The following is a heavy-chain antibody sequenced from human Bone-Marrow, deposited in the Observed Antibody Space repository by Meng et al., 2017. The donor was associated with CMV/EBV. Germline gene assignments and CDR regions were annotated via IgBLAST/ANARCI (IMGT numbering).Heavy chain of an antibody. CDR2: IKQDGSEK. CDR3: ARAHLLYIAVAATGAFDI. D-gene: IGHD6-19*01. CDR1: TFSSYW. V-gene: IGHV3-7*03. J-gene: IGHJ3*02. Sequence: TFSSYWMSWVRQAPGKGLEWVANIKQDGSEKYYVDSVKGRFTISRDNAKNSLYLQMNSLRAEDTAVYYCARAHLLYIAVAATGAFDIWGQGTMVTVSS.